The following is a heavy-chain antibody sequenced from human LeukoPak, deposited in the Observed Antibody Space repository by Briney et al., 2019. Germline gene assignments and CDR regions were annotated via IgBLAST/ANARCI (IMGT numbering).Heavy chain of an antibody. V-gene: IGHV3-23*01. CDR1: GFTFTSYA. J-gene: IGHJ4*02. Sequence: PGGSLRLSCAASGFTFTSYAMNWVRQAPGKGLEWVSVISGSGDTTYYADSVKGRFTISRDNSKNTLFLQMNSLRAEDTALYYCAKSDCSSIYCYVLDYWGQGTLVTVSS. CDR3: AKSDCSSIYCYVLDY. CDR2: ISGSGDTT. D-gene: IGHD2-2*01.